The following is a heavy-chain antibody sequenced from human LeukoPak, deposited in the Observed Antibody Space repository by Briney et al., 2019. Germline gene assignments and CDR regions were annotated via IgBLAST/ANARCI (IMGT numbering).Heavy chain of an antibody. CDR3: AKSVAICFYYGLDV. Sequence: GGSLRLSCAASGFTFSSYAMSGVRQTPGKGLEWVSAISGSGGSTYYADSVKGRFTISRDNSKNTLFLQMNSLRAEDTAPYYCAKSVAICFYYGLDVWGQGTTVAVSS. D-gene: IGHD3-3*01. V-gene: IGHV3-23*01. CDR2: ISGSGGST. J-gene: IGHJ6*02. CDR1: GFTFSSYA.